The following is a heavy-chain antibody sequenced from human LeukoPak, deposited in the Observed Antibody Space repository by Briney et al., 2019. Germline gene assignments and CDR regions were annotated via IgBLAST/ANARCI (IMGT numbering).Heavy chain of an antibody. J-gene: IGHJ4*02. CDR1: GFTFSSYA. V-gene: IGHV3-23*01. D-gene: IGHD3-3*01. Sequence: GSLRLSCAASGFTFSSYAMSWVRQAPGKGLEWVSAISGSGGSTYYADSVKGRFTISRDNSKNTLYLQMNSLRAEDTAVYYCAKDPSVDFWSDYLTTFDYWGQGTLVTVSS. CDR3: AKDPSVDFWSDYLTTFDY. CDR2: ISGSGGST.